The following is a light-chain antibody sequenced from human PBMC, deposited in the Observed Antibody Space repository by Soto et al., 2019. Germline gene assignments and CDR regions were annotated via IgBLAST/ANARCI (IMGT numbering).Light chain of an antibody. CDR1: QSISSW. Sequence: DIQMTQSPSTLSASIGDRVTITCRASQSISSWLAWYQQKPGKAPKLLIYKATSSESGVSSTFRGSGSGTVFSLTIISLQPDDSATYYCQQYKSYWTFGQGNKVEIK. J-gene: IGKJ1*01. V-gene: IGKV1-5*03. CDR3: QQYKSYWT. CDR2: KAT.